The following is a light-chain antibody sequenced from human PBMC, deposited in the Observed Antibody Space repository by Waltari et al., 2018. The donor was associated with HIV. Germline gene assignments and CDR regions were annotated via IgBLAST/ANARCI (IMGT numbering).Light chain of an antibody. CDR3: QSYDISLSASVV. J-gene: IGLJ2*01. Sequence: SMLTQPPSVSGAPGQRLTISCTGSSSTIGADYAVHWYQQIQGTAANPLISCNQNRPSGAPDRVSAAMSGTSASLTISVLQAEDGADYFCQSYDISLSASVVFGGGTRLTVL. CDR2: CNQ. V-gene: IGLV1-40*01. CDR1: SSTIGADYA.